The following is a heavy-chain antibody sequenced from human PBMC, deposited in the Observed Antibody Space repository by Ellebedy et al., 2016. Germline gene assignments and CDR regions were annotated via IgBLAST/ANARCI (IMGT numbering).Heavy chain of an antibody. CDR1: GFTFSSYA. CDR3: ARADFGDLILYYYYGMDV. J-gene: IGHJ6*02. D-gene: IGHD3-10*01. V-gene: IGHV3-30-3*01. Sequence: GESLKISXAASGFTFSSYAMHWVRQAPGKGLEWVAVISYDGSNKYYADSVKGRFTISRDNSKNTLYLQMNSLRAEDTAVYYCARADFGDLILYYYYGMDVWGQGTTVTVSS. CDR2: ISYDGSNK.